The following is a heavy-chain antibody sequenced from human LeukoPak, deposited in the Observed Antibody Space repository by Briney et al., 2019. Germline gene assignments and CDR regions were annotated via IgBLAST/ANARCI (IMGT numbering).Heavy chain of an antibody. J-gene: IGHJ4*02. CDR1: GFTFSSYE. D-gene: IGHD2-15*01. CDR3: ARGAYSYPY. CDR2: ISSSGTTT. V-gene: IGHV3-48*03. Sequence: PGRSLRLSCAASGFTFSSYEMNWVRQVPGKGLEWVSYISSSGTTTHYADSVKGRFTVSRDNAKSSLYLQMNSPRAEDTAVYYCARGAYSYPYWGQGTLVIVSS.